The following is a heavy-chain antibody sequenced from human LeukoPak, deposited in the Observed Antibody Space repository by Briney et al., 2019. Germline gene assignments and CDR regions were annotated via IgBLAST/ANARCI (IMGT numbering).Heavy chain of an antibody. Sequence: ASVKVSCKASGYTFTSYGISWVRQAPGQGLEWMGWISAYNGNTNYAQKLQGRVTMTTDTSTSTAYMELRSLRSDDTAVYYCARAPRLTTVTRDYMDVWGKGTTVTVSS. D-gene: IGHD4-11*01. CDR2: ISAYNGNT. CDR3: ARAPRLTTVTRDYMDV. V-gene: IGHV1-18*01. CDR1: GYTFTSYG. J-gene: IGHJ6*03.